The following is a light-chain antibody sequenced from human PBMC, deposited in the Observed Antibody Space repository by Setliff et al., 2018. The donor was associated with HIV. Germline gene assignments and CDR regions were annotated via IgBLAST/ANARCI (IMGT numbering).Light chain of an antibody. V-gene: IGLV2-23*02. Sequence: QSALTQPASVSGSPGQSITISCTGTSSDVGGYNYVSWYQQHPGTAPKLMIYEVSNRPSGVSNRFSGSKSGNTASLTISGLQAEDEADYHCCSYAGSTTFVVFGGGTKVTVL. J-gene: IGLJ2*01. CDR2: EVS. CDR3: CSYAGSTTFVV. CDR1: SSDVGGYNY.